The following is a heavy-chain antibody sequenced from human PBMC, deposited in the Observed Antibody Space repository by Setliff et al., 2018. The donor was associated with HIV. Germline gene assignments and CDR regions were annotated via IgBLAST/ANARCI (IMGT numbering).Heavy chain of an antibody. CDR1: AGDRVSNNKAA. V-gene: IGHV6-1*01. J-gene: IGHJ6*03. CDR2: TYYKSKWYH. CDR3: VRHTRDTSLAHYYYYIDV. Sequence: SQTLSLTCAIAAGDRVSNNKAAWNWIRQSPSRGLEWLGRTYYKSKWYHDYEVSVESRVSISVDTSKNQFSLNVNSVTAPDTAVYYCVRHTRDTSLAHYYYYIDVWGKGTTVTVSS. D-gene: IGHD5-18*01.